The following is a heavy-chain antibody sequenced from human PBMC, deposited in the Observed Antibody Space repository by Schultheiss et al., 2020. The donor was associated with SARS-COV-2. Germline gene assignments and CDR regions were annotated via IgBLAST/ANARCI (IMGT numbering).Heavy chain of an antibody. Sequence: SETLSLTCTVSGGSISSGGYYWSWIRQPPGKGLEWIGRIYTSGSTNYNPSLKSRVTISVDTSKNQFSLKLSSVTAADTAVYYCAREGGNYAFDIWGQGTMVTVSS. CDR2: IYTSGST. CDR1: GGSISSGGYY. D-gene: IGHD4-23*01. J-gene: IGHJ3*02. CDR3: AREGGNYAFDI. V-gene: IGHV4-61*08.